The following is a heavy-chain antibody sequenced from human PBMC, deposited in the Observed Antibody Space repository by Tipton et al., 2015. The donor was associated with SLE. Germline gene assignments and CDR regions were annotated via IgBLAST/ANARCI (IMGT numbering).Heavy chain of an antibody. J-gene: IGHJ6*04. V-gene: IGHV4-59*07. CDR1: GESFSGYY. CDR2: IYYSVNT. CDR3: ARGGLGGNSRYYYYYGMDV. D-gene: IGHD4-23*01. Sequence: TLSLTCAVYGESFSGYYWSWIRQPPGKGLEWIGHIYYSVNTNYNPSLKSRVTISVDTSKNEFSLKLTSMTAADTAVYYCARGGLGGNSRYYYYYGMDVWGKGTTVTVSS.